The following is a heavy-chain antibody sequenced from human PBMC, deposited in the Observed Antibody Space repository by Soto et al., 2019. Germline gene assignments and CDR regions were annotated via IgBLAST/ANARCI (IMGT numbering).Heavy chain of an antibody. CDR2: MYYGVNT. Sequence: SETLSLTCIVSGGSISSSSYSWAWIRQPPGKGLEWIGAMYYGVNTYYNPSLESRVTISVDTSKNQFSLKLSSVTAADTAVYYCARTGWRRSGSYDLHTYYFDYWGQGTLVTVSS. J-gene: IGHJ4*02. CDR3: ARTGWRRSGSYDLHTYYFDY. D-gene: IGHD3-10*01. V-gene: IGHV4-39*01. CDR1: GGSISSSSYS.